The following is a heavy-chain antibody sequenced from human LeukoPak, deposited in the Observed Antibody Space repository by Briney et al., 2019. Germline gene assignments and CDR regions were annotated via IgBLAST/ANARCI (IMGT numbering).Heavy chain of an antibody. D-gene: IGHD2-15*01. V-gene: IGHV4-4*02. J-gene: IGHJ5*02. CDR1: GGSISSSNW. CDR3: ARDLGYCSGGSCYRAYNWFDP. CDR2: IYHSGST. Sequence: PSKTLSLTCAVSGGSISSSNWWSWVRQPPGKGLEWIGEIYHSGSTNYNPSLKSRVTISVDKSKNQFSLKLSSVTAADTAVYYCARDLGYCSGGSCYRAYNWFDPWGQGTLVTVSS.